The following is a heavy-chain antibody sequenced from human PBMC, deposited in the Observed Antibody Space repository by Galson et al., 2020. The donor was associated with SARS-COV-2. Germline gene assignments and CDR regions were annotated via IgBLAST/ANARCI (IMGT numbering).Heavy chain of an antibody. CDR2: INTDGTHT. CDR3: ARDRQEWQLLVALDM. D-gene: IGHD6-19*01. Sequence: GGSLRLSCAPSEFTMRTYWMHWVRQAPGKGLEWLSRINTDGTHTVYADSVQSRFTISRDNAKNTLCMQMNSLRVDDTAVYYCARDRQEWQLLVALDMWGQGTLVTVSS. V-gene: IGHV3-74*01. J-gene: IGHJ3*02. CDR1: EFTMRTYW.